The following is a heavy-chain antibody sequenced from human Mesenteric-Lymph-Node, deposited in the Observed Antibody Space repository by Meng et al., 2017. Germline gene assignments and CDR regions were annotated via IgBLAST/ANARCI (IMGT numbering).Heavy chain of an antibody. D-gene: IGHD1-26*01. J-gene: IGHJ1*01. V-gene: IGHV4-34*01. CDR2: INHSGST. CDR1: GGSFSGYY. Sequence: QVELQQWGVGLLKPSETLPPTCAVYGGSFSGYYWSWIRQPPGKGLEWIGEINHSGSTNYTPSLKSRVTISVDTSKNQFSLKLSSVTAADTAVYYCARAAGAAEYFQHWGQGTLVTVPS. CDR3: ARAAGAAEYFQH.